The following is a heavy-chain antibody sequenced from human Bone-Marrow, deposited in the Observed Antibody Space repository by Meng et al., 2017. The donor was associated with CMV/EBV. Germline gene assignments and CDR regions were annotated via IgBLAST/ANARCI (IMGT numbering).Heavy chain of an antibody. V-gene: IGHV2-70D*14. CDR2: IDWDDDK. D-gene: IGHD3-3*01. CDR3: ARGPFGAVTYYFDY. Sequence: SGPTLVKPTQTLTLTCTFSGFSLSTSGMRVSWIRQPPGKALEWLARIDWDDDKLYSTSLKTRLTISKDTSKTQVVLTMTNMDPVDTATYYCARGPFGAVTYYFDYWGQGTLVTGAS. J-gene: IGHJ4*02. CDR1: GFSLSTSGMR.